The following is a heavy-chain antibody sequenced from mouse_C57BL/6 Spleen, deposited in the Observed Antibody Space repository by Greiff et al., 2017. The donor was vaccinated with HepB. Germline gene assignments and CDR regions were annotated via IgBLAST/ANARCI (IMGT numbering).Heavy chain of an antibody. CDR3: ARSWDYYGSSYVEAMDY. CDR2: IYPGDGDT. J-gene: IGHJ4*01. V-gene: IGHV1-82*01. D-gene: IGHD1-1*01. Sequence: VQLQQSGPELVKPGASVKISCKASGYAFSSSWMNWVKQRPGKGLEWIGRIYPGDGDTNYNGKFKGKATLTADKSSSTAYMQLSSLTSEDSAVYFCARSWDYYGSSYVEAMDYWGQGTSGTVSS. CDR1: GYAFSSSW.